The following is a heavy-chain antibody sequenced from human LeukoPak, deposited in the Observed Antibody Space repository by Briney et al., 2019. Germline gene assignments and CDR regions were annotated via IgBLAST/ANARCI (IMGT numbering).Heavy chain of an antibody. Sequence: GGSLRLSCAASGFTSSNAWMSWVRQAPGKGLEWIGRIKSKTDGGTTDYAAPLKGRFTISRDDSKNTLYLQMNSLKNEDTAVYYCTSGGHYFDPLSQGALVTVSS. CDR3: TSGGHYFDP. D-gene: IGHD1-26*01. CDR2: IKSKTDGGTT. V-gene: IGHV3-15*01. J-gene: IGHJ5*02. CDR1: GFTSSNAW.